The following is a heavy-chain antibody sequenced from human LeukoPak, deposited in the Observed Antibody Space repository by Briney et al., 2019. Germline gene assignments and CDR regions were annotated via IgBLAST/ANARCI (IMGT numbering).Heavy chain of an antibody. CDR1: GYTFTSYD. D-gene: IGHD2-15*01. Sequence: ASVKVSCKASGYTFTSYDINWVRQATGQGLEWMGWMNPNSGNTGYAQKFQGRVTMTGNTSISTAYMELSSLRSEDTAVYYCARGLRLDCSGGSCGFWYYYGMDVWGQGTTVTVSS. CDR2: MNPNSGNT. V-gene: IGHV1-8*01. CDR3: ARGLRLDCSGGSCGFWYYYGMDV. J-gene: IGHJ6*02.